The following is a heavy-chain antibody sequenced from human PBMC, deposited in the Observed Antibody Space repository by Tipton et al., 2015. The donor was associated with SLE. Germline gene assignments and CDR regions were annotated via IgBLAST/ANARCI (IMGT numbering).Heavy chain of an antibody. J-gene: IGHJ4*02. Sequence: GSLRLSCAPSGSVSRFTFRVLWMTWVRQAPWKGPEWVANIKEDGSDKYYVDSVKGRFTVSRDNAENSLYLQINSLRAEDTAVYFCARDDGGRSVDYWGQGTLVTVSS. CDR2: IKEDGSDK. CDR3: ARDDGGRSVDY. V-gene: IGHV3-7*01. CDR1: GSVSRFTFRVLW. D-gene: IGHD4-23*01.